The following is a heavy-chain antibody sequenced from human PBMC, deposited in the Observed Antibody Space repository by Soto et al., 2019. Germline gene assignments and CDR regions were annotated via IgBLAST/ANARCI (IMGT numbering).Heavy chain of an antibody. J-gene: IGHJ4*02. D-gene: IGHD3-9*01. V-gene: IGHV3-73*02. CDR3: SRDDSDWFFN. Sequence: EVQLVESGGGLVQPGGSLKLSCAASGFTFGASGLQWARQASGKGLEWLGRIGSRGESYATTYDASVKGRFIISRDDSKKTAYLQMNSLESEDTAVYYCSRDDSDWFFNWGRGTLVTVSS. CDR1: GFTFGASG. CDR2: IGSRGESYAT.